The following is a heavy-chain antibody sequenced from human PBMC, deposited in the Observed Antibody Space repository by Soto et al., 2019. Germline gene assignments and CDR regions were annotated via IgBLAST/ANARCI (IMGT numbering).Heavy chain of an antibody. Sequence: ASVKVSCKASGYTFTNYAISWVRQAPGRGLEWMGWISAYNGNTNYAQKLQGRVTMTTDTSTSTAYMELRSLTSDDTALYYCARDAATLVVVVAGVENWLDPWG. CDR1: GYTFTNYA. CDR2: ISAYNGNT. V-gene: IGHV1-18*01. D-gene: IGHD2-15*01. J-gene: IGHJ5*02. CDR3: ARDAATLVVVVAGVENWLDP.